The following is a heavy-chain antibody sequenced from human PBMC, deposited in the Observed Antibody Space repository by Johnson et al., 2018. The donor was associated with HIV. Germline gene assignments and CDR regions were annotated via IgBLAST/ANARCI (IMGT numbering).Heavy chain of an antibody. CDR3: TKEDSRLTAFDM. D-gene: IGHD6-25*01. CDR1: GFTFSNVW. V-gene: IGHV3-15*01. J-gene: IGHJ3*02. Sequence: VQLVESGGGVVQPGRSLRLSCAASGFTFSNVWMNWVRQAPGKGLEWVGRIKSKADGGTTHYGAPVKGRFSISRDDSQNTLYLHMNRLKTEDPAVYYCTKEDSRLTAFDMWGQGTMVSVSS. CDR2: IKSKADGGTT.